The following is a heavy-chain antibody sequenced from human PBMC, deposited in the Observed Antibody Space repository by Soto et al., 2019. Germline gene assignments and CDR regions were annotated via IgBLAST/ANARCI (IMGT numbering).Heavy chain of an antibody. CDR2: ISYDGSNK. CDR3: ARVYCSGGSCYRTDAFEI. V-gene: IGHV3-30-3*01. D-gene: IGHD2-15*01. Sequence: PGGSLRLSCAASGFTFSSYAMHWVRQAPGKGLEWVAVISYDGSNKYYADSVKGRFTISRDNSKNTLYLQMNSLRAEDTAVYYCARVYCSGGSCYRTDAFEIWGQGTMVTVSS. J-gene: IGHJ3*02. CDR1: GFTFSSYA.